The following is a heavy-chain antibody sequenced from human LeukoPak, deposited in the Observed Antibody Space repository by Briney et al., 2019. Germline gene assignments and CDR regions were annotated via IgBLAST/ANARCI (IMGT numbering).Heavy chain of an antibody. CDR1: GASMRDHY. CDR3: ATSFRSGWGFDS. Sequence: PSETLSLTCAVSGASMRDHYWTWIRQPPGKGLEWIGSMYYMLNANSYNPSLKSRVCISVDTPDNQFSLKLKSVTAADTAVYYCATSFRSGWGFDSWGQGILVAVSS. J-gene: IGHJ4*02. D-gene: IGHD6-19*01. CDR2: MYYMLNA. V-gene: IGHV4-59*11.